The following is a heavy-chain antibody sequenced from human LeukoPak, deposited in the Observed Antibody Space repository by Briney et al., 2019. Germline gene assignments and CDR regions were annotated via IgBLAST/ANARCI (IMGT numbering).Heavy chain of an antibody. J-gene: IGHJ3*02. D-gene: IGHD3-16*01. CDR1: GGSISSYY. V-gene: IGHV4-59*12. CDR2: IYHSGST. CDR3: ARKGGDAFDI. Sequence: SETLSLTCTVSGGSISSYYWSWVRQPPGKGLEWIGEIYHSGSTNYNPSLKSRVTISVDKSKNQFSLKLSSVTAADTAVYYCARKGGDAFDIWGQGTMVTVSS.